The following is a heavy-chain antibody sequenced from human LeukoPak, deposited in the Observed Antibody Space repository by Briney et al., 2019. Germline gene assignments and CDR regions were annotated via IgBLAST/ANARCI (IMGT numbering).Heavy chain of an antibody. CDR1: GFTFSNYA. V-gene: IGHV3-23*01. CDR3: AKDSGSYYYYYGMDV. Sequence: GGSLRLSCAASGFTFSNYAMSWVRQAPGKGLEWVSAISGSVGGTYYADSVKGRFTISRDNSKNTLYLQMNSLRAEDTAVYYCAKDSGSYYYYYGMDVWGQGTTVTVSS. D-gene: IGHD1-26*01. CDR2: ISGSVGGT. J-gene: IGHJ6*02.